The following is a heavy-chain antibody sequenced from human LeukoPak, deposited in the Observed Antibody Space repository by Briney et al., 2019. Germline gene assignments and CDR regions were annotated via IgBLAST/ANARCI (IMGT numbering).Heavy chain of an antibody. CDR2: IYYSGST. D-gene: IGHD2-15*01. Sequence: PSQTLSLTCSVSGGSIKGGGFFWNWVRQHPGKGLEWIGHIYYSGSTSYNPSVKSRVTISVDTSKNQFSLKLTSVTAADTAVYYCARRGYCSGGSCYVSYWGQGTLVTVSS. J-gene: IGHJ4*02. CDR3: ARRGYCSGGSCYVSY. CDR1: GGSIKGGGFF. V-gene: IGHV4-31*03.